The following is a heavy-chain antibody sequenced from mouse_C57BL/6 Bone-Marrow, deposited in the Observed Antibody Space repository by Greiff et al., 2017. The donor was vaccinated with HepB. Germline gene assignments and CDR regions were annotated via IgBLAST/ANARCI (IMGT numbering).Heavy chain of an antibody. CDR2: FYPGSGSI. CDR3: ARHPYDTGYGYAMDY. D-gene: IGHD3-2*02. CDR1: GFTFTEYT. J-gene: IGHJ4*01. Sequence: VQLLQSGAELVKPGASVKLSCKASGFTFTEYTIPWVKPRSGQGLEWIGWFYPGSGSIKYNEKFKDKATLTADKSSSTINMELSSLTSEDSAINNCARHPYDTGYGYAMDYWGQGTTVTVSS. V-gene: IGHV1-62-2*01.